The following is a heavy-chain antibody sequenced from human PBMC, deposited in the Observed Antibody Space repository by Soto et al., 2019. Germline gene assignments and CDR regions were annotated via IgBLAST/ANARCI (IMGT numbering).Heavy chain of an antibody. CDR1: GGSFSGYY. J-gene: IGHJ5*02. CDR2: IKHSGST. CDR3: ARDIAARPNSWFDP. Sequence: SETLSLTCAVYGGSFSGYYWSWIRQPPWKGLEWIGEIKHSGSTNYNPSLKSRVTISVDTSKNQFSLKLSSVTAADTAVYYCARDIAARPNSWFDPWGQGTLVTVSS. V-gene: IGHV4-34*01. D-gene: IGHD6-6*01.